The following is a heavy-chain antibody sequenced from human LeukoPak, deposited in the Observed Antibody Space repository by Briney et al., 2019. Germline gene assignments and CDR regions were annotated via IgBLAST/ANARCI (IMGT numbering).Heavy chain of an antibody. D-gene: IGHD2-2*01. Sequence: GGSLRLSCATSGFTFSAFPLEWVRQAPGKGLEWVSSVNGDSSYIYYADSVKGRFTIARDNARNSLHLQMNSLRAEDTAVYYCARLRCDVTSCFGKYYFDHWGQGTLVTVSS. V-gene: IGHV3-21*01. CDR3: ARLRCDVTSCFGKYYFDH. CDR1: GFTFSAFP. CDR2: VNGDSSYI. J-gene: IGHJ4*02.